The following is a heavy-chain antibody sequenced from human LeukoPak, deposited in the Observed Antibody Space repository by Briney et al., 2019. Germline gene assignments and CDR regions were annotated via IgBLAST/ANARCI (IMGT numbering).Heavy chain of an antibody. V-gene: IGHV5-51*01. CDR2: IYPGDSDT. J-gene: IGHJ6*02. CDR1: GYIFTSYW. D-gene: IGHD1-26*01. Sequence: GESLQISCKGSGYIFTSYWIGGVRQVPGKGLEGRGIIYPGDSDTRYSPSFQGQVTISADKSISTAYLQWSSLKASDTAMYYCARHKAVGAMSMDVWGQGTTVTVSS. CDR3: ARHKAVGAMSMDV.